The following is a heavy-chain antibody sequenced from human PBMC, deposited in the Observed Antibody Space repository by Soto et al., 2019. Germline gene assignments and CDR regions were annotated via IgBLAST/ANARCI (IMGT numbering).Heavy chain of an antibody. CDR3: AREVGEVDYSSSSDAFDI. Sequence: PSETLSLTCTASGGSISSYYWSWIRQPPGKGLEWIGYIYYSGIIYYNPSLKGRVTMSRDTSKNQFFLNLDSVTAADTAVYYCAREVGEVDYSSSSDAFDIWGQGTMVTVSS. D-gene: IGHD6-6*01. CDR2: IYYSGII. J-gene: IGHJ3*02. CDR1: GGSISSYY. V-gene: IGHV4-59*12.